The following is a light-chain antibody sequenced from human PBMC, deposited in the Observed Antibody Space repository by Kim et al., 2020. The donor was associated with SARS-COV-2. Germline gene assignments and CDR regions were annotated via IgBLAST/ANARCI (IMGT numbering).Light chain of an antibody. CDR1: QSVSSSY. V-gene: IGKV3-20*01. J-gene: IGKJ4*01. CDR2: GAS. Sequence: EIVLTQSPGTLSLSPGERATLSCRASQSVSSSYLAWYQQKPGQAPRLVIYGASSRATGIPDGFSGSGSGTDFTLTISRLEPEDFAVYYCQQYGSLLTFGGGTKVDIK. CDR3: QQYGSLLT.